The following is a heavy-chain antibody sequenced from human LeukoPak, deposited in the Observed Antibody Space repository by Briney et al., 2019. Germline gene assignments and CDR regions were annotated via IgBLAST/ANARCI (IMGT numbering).Heavy chain of an antibody. V-gene: IGHV1-46*01. Sequence: ASVKVSCKASGYTFSSYYMHWVRQAPGQGLEWMGIINPSGGSTSYAQKFQGRVTMTRDTSTSTVYMELSSLRSEDTAVYYCARDQKVDYFDYWGQGTLVTVSS. CDR2: INPSGGST. CDR3: ARDQKVDYFDY. J-gene: IGHJ4*02. CDR1: GYTFSSYY. D-gene: IGHD2-15*01.